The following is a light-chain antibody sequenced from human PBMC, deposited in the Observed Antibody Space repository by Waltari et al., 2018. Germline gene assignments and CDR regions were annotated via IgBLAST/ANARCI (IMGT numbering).Light chain of an antibody. CDR2: SDD. V-gene: IGLV3-1*01. CDR3: QAWDDTTVV. CDR1: GLGDKY. Sequence: SYELTQPPSVSVSPGQTATITCSGDGLGDKYVWWYQQKPGQSPVAGIQSDDKRPSGIPGRFSGANAGNTATLTIGGTQTTDEGDYYCQAWDDTTVVFGAGTKVTV. J-gene: IGLJ2*01.